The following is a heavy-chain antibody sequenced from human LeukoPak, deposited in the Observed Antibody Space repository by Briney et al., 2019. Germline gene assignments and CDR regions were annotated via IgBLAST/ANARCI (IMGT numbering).Heavy chain of an antibody. Sequence: PGGSLRLSCAASGFTFSSYWLNWVRQAPGKGLEWVANINQDGSAEYYVDSVKGRFTISRDNAKDSLYLQMISLRAVDTAVYYCARDTSRNDLDYWGQGTLVTVSS. J-gene: IGHJ4*02. CDR2: INQDGSAE. CDR3: ARDTSRNDLDY. V-gene: IGHV3-7*04. D-gene: IGHD1-1*01. CDR1: GFTFSSYW.